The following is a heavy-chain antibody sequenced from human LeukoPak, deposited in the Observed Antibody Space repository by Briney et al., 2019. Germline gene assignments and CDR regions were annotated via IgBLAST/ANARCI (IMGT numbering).Heavy chain of an antibody. CDR2: IYYSGST. CDR3: ARLPATPSAHY. V-gene: IGHV4-39*01. Sequence: SETLSLTCTVSGGSISSSSYYWGWIRQPPGKGLEWIGSIYYSGSTYYNPSLKSRVTISVDTSKNQFSLKLSSVIAADTAVYYCARLPATPSAHYWGQGTLVTVSS. CDR1: GGSISSSSYY. D-gene: IGHD2-15*01. J-gene: IGHJ4*02.